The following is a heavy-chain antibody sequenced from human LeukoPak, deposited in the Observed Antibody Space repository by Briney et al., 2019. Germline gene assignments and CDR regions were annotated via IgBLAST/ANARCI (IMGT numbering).Heavy chain of an antibody. CDR3: ARGQKQWLVHYYYYMDV. CDR2: INPSGGST. CDR1: GYTFTSYY. Sequence: ASVKVSCKASGYTFTSYYMHWVRQAPGQGLEWMGIINPSGGSTGYAQKFQGRVTITRNASISTAYMELSSLRSEDTAVYYCARGQKQWLVHYYYYMDVWGKGTTVTVSS. D-gene: IGHD6-19*01. J-gene: IGHJ6*03. V-gene: IGHV1-46*01.